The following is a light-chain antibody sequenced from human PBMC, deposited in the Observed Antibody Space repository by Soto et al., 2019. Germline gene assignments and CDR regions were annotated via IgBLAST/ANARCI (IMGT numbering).Light chain of an antibody. V-gene: IGKV3D-20*02. CDR1: QSISSSY. J-gene: IGKJ4*01. CDR2: GAS. Sequence: EIVLTQSPGTLSLSPGERATLSCRASQSISSSYLAWYQQKPGQAPRLLIYGASSRATDIPDRFSGSGSGTDFTLTISSLEPEDFAVYYCQQRTNWSSVTFGGGTKVDI. CDR3: QQRTNWSSVT.